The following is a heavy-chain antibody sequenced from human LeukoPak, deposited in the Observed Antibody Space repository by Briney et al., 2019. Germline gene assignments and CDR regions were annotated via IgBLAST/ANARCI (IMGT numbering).Heavy chain of an antibody. Sequence: GGSLRLSCAASGFTFSSYGMNWVRQAPGKGLEWVAYIRYDGGNKNYADSVKGRFTISRDNAKNSLYLQMNSLRAEDTAVYYCAREGYYWGQGTLVTISS. CDR2: IRYDGGNK. V-gene: IGHV3-30*02. D-gene: IGHD3-16*01. J-gene: IGHJ4*02. CDR3: AREGYY. CDR1: GFTFSSYG.